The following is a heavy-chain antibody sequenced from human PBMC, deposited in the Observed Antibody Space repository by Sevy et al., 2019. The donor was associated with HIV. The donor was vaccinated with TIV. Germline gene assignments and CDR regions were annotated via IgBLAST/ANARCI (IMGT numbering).Heavy chain of an antibody. J-gene: IGHJ4*02. V-gene: IGHV3-30-3*01. D-gene: IGHD3-3*01. Sequence: GGSLRLSCAASGFTFSSYAMHWVRQAPGKGLEWVAVISYDGSNKYYADSVKGRFNISRDNSKNTLYLQMNSLRAEDTAVYYCARDWTIFGVALALGYWGQGTLVTVSS. CDR3: ARDWTIFGVALALGY. CDR1: GFTFSSYA. CDR2: ISYDGSNK.